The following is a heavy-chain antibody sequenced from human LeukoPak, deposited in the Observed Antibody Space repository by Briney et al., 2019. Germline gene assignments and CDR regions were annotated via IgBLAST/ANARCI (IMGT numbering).Heavy chain of an antibody. J-gene: IGHJ3*02. CDR3: ARDEYLGVPYAFDI. Sequence: GGSLRLSCAASGFTFSSYTMNWVRQPPGKGLEWVSNIGTSSTTIYYADSVKGRFTISRDNAKNSLYLQMNSLRADDTAVYYCARDEYLGVPYAFDIWGQGTMVTVSS. CDR1: GFTFSSYT. D-gene: IGHD2-2*01. V-gene: IGHV3-48*01. CDR2: IGTSSTTI.